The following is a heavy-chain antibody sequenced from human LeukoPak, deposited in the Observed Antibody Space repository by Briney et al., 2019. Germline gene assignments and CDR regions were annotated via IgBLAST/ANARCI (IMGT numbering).Heavy chain of an antibody. CDR2: ISGGGGTT. Sequence: PGGSLRLSCAASGFTFSSYAMSWVRQAPGKRLEWVSAISGGGGTTYYADSVKGRFTISRDNSKNTLFLQMNSLRAEDTAVYYCAKDSGPYTSGYYGHWGQGTLVPVSS. D-gene: IGHD3-22*01. V-gene: IGHV3-23*01. CDR3: AKDSGPYTSGYYGH. CDR1: GFTFSSYA. J-gene: IGHJ4*02.